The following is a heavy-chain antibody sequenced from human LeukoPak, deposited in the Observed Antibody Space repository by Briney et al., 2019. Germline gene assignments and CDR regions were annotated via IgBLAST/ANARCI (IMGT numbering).Heavy chain of an antibody. CDR3: ARDAYYGDFDMAYYYYYYMDV. J-gene: IGHJ6*03. CDR2: ISAYNGNT. CDR1: GYTFTSYG. D-gene: IGHD4-17*01. Sequence: ASVKVSCKASGYTFTSYGISWVRQAPGQGLEWMGWISAYNGNTNYAQKLQGRVTMTTDTSTSTAYMELRSLRSDDTAVYYCARDAYYGDFDMAYYYYYYMDVWGKGTTVTVSS. V-gene: IGHV1-18*01.